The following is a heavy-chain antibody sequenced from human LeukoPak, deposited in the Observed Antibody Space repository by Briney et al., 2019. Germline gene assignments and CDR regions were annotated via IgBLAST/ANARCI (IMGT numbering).Heavy chain of an antibody. CDR1: GGSISSYY. CDR3: ARDTQPGYYSSSWFGIDY. Sequence: SETLSLTCTVSGGSISSYYWSWIRQPPGKGLEWIGYIYYSGSTNYNPSLKSRVTISVDTSKNRFSLKLSSVTAADTAVYYCARDTQPGYYSSSWFGIDYWGQGTLVTVSS. V-gene: IGHV4-59*01. D-gene: IGHD6-13*01. J-gene: IGHJ4*02. CDR2: IYYSGST.